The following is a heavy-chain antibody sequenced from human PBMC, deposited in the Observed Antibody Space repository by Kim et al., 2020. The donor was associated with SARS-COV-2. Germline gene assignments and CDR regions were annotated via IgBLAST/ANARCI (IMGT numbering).Heavy chain of an antibody. CDR1: GYTFTSYG. CDR3: ARDLRSPHMIVVVSPAFDI. V-gene: IGHV1-18*01. Sequence: ASVKVSCKASGYTFTSYGISWVRQAPGQGLEWMGWISAYNGNTNYAQKLQGRVTMTTDTSTSTAYMELRSLRSDDTAVYYCARDLRSPHMIVVVSPAFDIWGQGTMVTVSS. D-gene: IGHD3-22*01. CDR2: ISAYNGNT. J-gene: IGHJ3*02.